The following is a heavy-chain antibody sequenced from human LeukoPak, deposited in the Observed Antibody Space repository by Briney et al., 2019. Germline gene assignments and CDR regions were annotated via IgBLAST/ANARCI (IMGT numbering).Heavy chain of an antibody. D-gene: IGHD6-19*01. J-gene: IGHJ2*01. CDR1: GFSLSTYT. V-gene: IGHV3-21*01. CDR3: ARGVAGTWYFDL. CDR2: ISSSRNYI. Sequence: PGGSLKLSCAASGFSLSTYTMNWVRQAPGKGLEWVSSISSSRNYIYHADSVKGRLTISRDNAKNTLYLQTNSLRAEDTAVYYCARGVAGTWYFDLWGRGTLVTVSS.